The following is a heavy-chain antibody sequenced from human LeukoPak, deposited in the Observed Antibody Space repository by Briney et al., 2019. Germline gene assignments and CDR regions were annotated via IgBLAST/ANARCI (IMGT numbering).Heavy chain of an antibody. D-gene: IGHD3-10*01. CDR1: GFTFSSYG. V-gene: IGHV3-33*01. Sequence: PGGSLRLSCAASGFTFSSYGMHWVRQAPAKGLEWVAIIWYDGSNKFYADSVKGRFTISRDNSKNTLYLQMNSLRAEETAVYYCARDLYYYGSSYYYGMDVWGKGTTVTVSS. CDR3: ARDLYYYGSSYYYGMDV. CDR2: IWYDGSNK. J-gene: IGHJ6*04.